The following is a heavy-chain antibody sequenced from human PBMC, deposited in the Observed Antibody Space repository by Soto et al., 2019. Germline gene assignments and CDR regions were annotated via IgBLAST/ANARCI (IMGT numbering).Heavy chain of an antibody. J-gene: IGHJ6*03. Sequence: SVKVSCKASGFTFTSSAMQRVRQARGPRLEWIGWIVVGSGNTNYAQKFQESVTITKDMSTSTAYIELSSLRSEDTAVYYCAAVEGTYYDFWSGYAGGGYYMDVWGKGTTVTVS. CDR3: AAVEGTYYDFWSGYAGGGYYMDV. V-gene: IGHV1-58*02. CDR2: IVVGSGNT. D-gene: IGHD3-3*01. CDR1: GFTFTSSA.